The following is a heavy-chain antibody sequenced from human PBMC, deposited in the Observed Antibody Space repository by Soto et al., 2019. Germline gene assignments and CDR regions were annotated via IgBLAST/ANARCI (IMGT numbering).Heavy chain of an antibody. CDR1: GITFSIFA. Sequence: GGSLRLSCAASGITFSIFAMSWVRQSPGKGLEWVSTISGSGGSTYYADAVKGRFSISRDNSMGTLYLQMKSLRVEDTAIYYCAKEVSLGSTVDLGYWGQGTLVTVSS. D-gene: IGHD7-27*01. CDR3: AKEVSLGSTVDLGY. V-gene: IGHV3-23*01. J-gene: IGHJ4*02. CDR2: ISGSGGST.